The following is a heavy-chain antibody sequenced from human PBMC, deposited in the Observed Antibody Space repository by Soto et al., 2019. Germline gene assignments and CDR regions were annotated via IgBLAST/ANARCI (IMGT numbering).Heavy chain of an antibody. D-gene: IGHD6-19*01. J-gene: IGHJ4*02. Sequence: SSETLSLTCTFSGGSISSYYWSLIRQPPGKGLEWIGYIYYSGSTNYNPSLKSRVTISVDTSKNQFSLKLSPVTAADTAVYYCARKYSSGWTFDYWGQGTLVTVSS. CDR1: GGSISSYY. V-gene: IGHV4-59*01. CDR2: IYYSGST. CDR3: ARKYSSGWTFDY.